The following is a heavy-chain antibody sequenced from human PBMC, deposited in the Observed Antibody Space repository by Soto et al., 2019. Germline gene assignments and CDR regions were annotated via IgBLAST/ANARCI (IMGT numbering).Heavy chain of an antibody. D-gene: IGHD6-13*01. V-gene: IGHV1-8*01. CDR1: GYTFTSYD. Sequence: QVQLVQSGAEVKKPGASVKVSCKASGYTFTSYDINWVRQATGQGLEWMGWMNPNSGNTGYAQKFQGRVTMTRNTSISTAYIELSSLRSENTAVYYCARRGYSSSGYYYYYYGMDVWGQGTTVTVSS. J-gene: IGHJ6*02. CDR3: ARRGYSSSGYYYYYYGMDV. CDR2: MNPNSGNT.